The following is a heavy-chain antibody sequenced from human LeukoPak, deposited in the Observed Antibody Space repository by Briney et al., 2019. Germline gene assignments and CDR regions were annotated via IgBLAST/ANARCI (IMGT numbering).Heavy chain of an antibody. Sequence: GGSLRLSCAASGFTFSSYAMNWVRQAPGKGLEWVSYISSSGSTIYYADSVKGRFTISRDNAKNSLYLQMNSLRAEDTAVYYCAREKYSSGSYDYWGQGTLVTVSS. J-gene: IGHJ4*02. V-gene: IGHV3-48*03. D-gene: IGHD6-19*01. CDR2: ISSSGSTI. CDR1: GFTFSSYA. CDR3: AREKYSSGSYDY.